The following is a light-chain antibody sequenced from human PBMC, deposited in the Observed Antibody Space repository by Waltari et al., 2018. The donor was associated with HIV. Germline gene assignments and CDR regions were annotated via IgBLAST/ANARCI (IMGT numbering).Light chain of an antibody. CDR2: RNN. CDR3: AAWDASLRGV. J-gene: IGLJ1*01. V-gene: IGLV1-47*01. Sequence: QSVLTQPPSASGTPGQRVTISCSGSSSNIGSNYVYWYQQLPGTAPKLLIYRNNQRPSGVPDRFSGSKSGTSASLDISGLRSEDEADYYCAAWDASLRGVFGTGTKVTVL. CDR1: SSNIGSNY.